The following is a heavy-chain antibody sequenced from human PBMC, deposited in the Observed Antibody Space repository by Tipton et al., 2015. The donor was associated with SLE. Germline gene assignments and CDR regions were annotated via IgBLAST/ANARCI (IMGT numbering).Heavy chain of an antibody. CDR1: GFTFSTNA. CDR3: AGELVPYYYGMDV. J-gene: IGHJ6*02. CDR2: LYSGGST. Sequence: SLRLSCAASGFTFSTNAMTWVRQAPGKGLESVSVLYSGGSTYYADSVKGRFTISRDNSKNTLYLQMNSLRAEDTAVYYCAGELVPYYYGMDVWGQGTTVTVSS. V-gene: IGHV3-23*03. D-gene: IGHD1-26*01.